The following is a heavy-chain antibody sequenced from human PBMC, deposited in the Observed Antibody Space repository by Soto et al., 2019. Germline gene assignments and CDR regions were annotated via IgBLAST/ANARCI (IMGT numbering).Heavy chain of an antibody. J-gene: IGHJ3*02. CDR3: AVMATTEQHRWAFDI. V-gene: IGHV3-20*04. CDR1: GFTFDDYG. D-gene: IGHD5-12*01. CDR2: INWNGGST. Sequence: GGSLRLSCAASGFTFDDYGMSWVRQAPGKGLEWVSGINWNGGSTGYADSVKSRITINPDTSKNQFSLQLNSVTPEDTAVYYCAVMATTEQHRWAFDIWGQGTMVTVSS.